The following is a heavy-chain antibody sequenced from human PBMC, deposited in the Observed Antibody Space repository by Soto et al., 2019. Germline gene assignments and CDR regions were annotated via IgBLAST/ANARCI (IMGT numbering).Heavy chain of an antibody. CDR3: ARKVTTWEVEY. Sequence: QLQLQESSPGLVKPSETLSLTCTVSGGSISSSSYYWGWIRQPPGKGLEWIGSIYYSGSTYYNPSLKSRVTISVDTSKNQFSLKLSSVTAADTAVYYCARKVTTWEVEYLGQGTLVTVSS. D-gene: IGHD4-17*01. CDR2: IYYSGST. J-gene: IGHJ4*02. CDR1: GGSISSSSYY. V-gene: IGHV4-39*01.